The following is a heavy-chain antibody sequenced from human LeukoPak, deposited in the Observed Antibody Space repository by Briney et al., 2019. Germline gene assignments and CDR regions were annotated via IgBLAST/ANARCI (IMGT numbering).Heavy chain of an antibody. D-gene: IGHD3-22*01. J-gene: IGHJ3*02. V-gene: IGHV4-4*02. Sequence: QSSGTLSLTCAVSSGSISSSNWWSWVRQPPGKGLEWIGEIYHSGSTNYNPSLKSRVTISVDKSKNQFSLKLSSVTAADTAVYYCATMDPVVVNSYDAFDIWGQGTMVTVSS. CDR1: SGSISSSNW. CDR2: IYHSGST. CDR3: ATMDPVVVNSYDAFDI.